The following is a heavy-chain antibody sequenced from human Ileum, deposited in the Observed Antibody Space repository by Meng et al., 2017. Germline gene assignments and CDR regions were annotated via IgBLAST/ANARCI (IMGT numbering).Heavy chain of an antibody. D-gene: IGHD3/OR15-3a*01. CDR2: ISYDGSKK. V-gene: IGHV3-30*04. CDR3: ARDREDCFDY. CDR1: GFTFSDYA. J-gene: IGHJ4*02. Sequence: GESLKIPCAASGFTFSDYAMHWVRQAPGKGLEWVAIISYDGSKKYYAESVKGRFTISRDNSKNTLYLQMNSLRPEDTAVYYCARDREDCFDYCGQVTLVTSSS.